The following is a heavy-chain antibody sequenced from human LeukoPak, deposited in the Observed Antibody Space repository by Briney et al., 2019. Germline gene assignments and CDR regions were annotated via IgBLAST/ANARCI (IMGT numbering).Heavy chain of an antibody. CDR1: GFTFRGYS. D-gene: IGHD5-18*01. J-gene: IGHJ4*02. CDR3: ARDLSGVTGYTYGRGIDY. V-gene: IGHV3-7*01. CDR2: IKQDGSEK. Sequence: PGGSLRLSCAASGFTFRGYSMSWVRQAPGKGLEWVANIKQDGSEKYYVDSVKGRFTISRDNAKTSLYLQMNSLRAEDTAVYYCARDLSGVTGYTYGRGIDYWGQGTLVTVSS.